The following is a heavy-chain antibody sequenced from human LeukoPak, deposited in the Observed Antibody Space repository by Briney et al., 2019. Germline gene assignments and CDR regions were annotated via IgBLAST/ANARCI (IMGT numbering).Heavy chain of an antibody. Sequence: PGGPLRLSCAASGFTFSSYTMSWVRQAPGKGLEWVSTITTSDGNTYYADSVKGRFPVSRDNSKNTLFLQMNSLRAEDTAVYYCAKDGGLWVSAHWGDSWGRGTLVTVSS. CDR2: ITTSDGNT. CDR1: GFTFSSYT. CDR3: AKDGGLWVSAHWGDS. D-gene: IGHD7-27*01. V-gene: IGHV3-23*01. J-gene: IGHJ4*02.